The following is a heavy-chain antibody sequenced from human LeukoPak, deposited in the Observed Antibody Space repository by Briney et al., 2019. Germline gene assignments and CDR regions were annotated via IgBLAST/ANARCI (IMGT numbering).Heavy chain of an antibody. Sequence: PGGSLRLSCAASGFTFSSYGMHWVRQAPGKGLEWVAVISYDGSNKYYADSVKGRFTISRDNSKNTLYLQMNSLRAEDTAVYYCAKDLAWELRYYFDYWGQGTLVTVSS. V-gene: IGHV3-30*18. CDR2: ISYDGSNK. CDR1: GFTFSSYG. J-gene: IGHJ4*02. D-gene: IGHD1-26*01. CDR3: AKDLAWELRYYFDY.